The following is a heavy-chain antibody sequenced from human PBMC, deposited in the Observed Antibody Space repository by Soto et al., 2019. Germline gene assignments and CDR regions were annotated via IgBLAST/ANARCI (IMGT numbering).Heavy chain of an antibody. J-gene: IGHJ4*02. CDR1: GGSISSGGYY. D-gene: IGHD3-22*01. V-gene: IGHV4-31*03. CDR2: IYYSGST. CDR3: ARWDGPYYYDSSGPGPY. Sequence: QVQLQESGPGLVKPSQTLSLTCTVSGGSISSGGYYWSWIRQHPGKGLEWIGYIYYSGSTYYNPSLKSRVTISVETSKNQCSLKLSSVTAADTAVYYWARWDGPYYYDSSGPGPYWGQGTLVTVSS.